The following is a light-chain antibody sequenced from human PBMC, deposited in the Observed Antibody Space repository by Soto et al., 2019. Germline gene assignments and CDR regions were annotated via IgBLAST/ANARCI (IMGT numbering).Light chain of an antibody. Sequence: QSALTQPCSVSGSPGQSVTISCTGTSSDVDGYNYVSWYQQHLDKAPKLMIYDVTKRPSGVPDRFSGSKSGNTASLTISGLQADDEADYYCCSYAGSYVFGTGTKVTVL. J-gene: IGLJ1*01. CDR3: CSYAGSYV. V-gene: IGLV2-11*01. CDR1: SSDVDGYNY. CDR2: DVT.